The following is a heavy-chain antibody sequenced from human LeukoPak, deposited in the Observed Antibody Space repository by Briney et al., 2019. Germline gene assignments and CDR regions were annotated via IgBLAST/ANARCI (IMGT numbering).Heavy chain of an antibody. CDR2: IIPIFGTA. CDR3: ARGKNYDILTGYYLPDEGY. V-gene: IGHV1-69*13. CDR1: GGTFSNSA. J-gene: IGHJ4*02. D-gene: IGHD3-9*01. Sequence: SVKVSCKASGGTFSNSAISWVRQAPGQGLEWMGGIIPIFGTANYAQKFQGRVTITADESTSTAYMELSSLRSEDTAVYYCARGKNYDILTGYYLPDEGYWGQGTLVTVSS.